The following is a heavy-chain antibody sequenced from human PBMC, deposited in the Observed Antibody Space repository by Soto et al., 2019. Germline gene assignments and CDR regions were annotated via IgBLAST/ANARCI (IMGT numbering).Heavy chain of an antibody. CDR1: GGSISSGGYS. D-gene: IGHD6-19*01. CDR2: IYDSGNT. V-gene: IGHV4-30-2*01. CDR3: ARGYASGLPGY. J-gene: IGHJ4*02. Sequence: SETLSLTCAVSGGSISSGGYSWNWIRQPPGKGLEWIGYIYDSGNTNFNPSLRSRVPISADRSKNHFSMNLTSVTAADTAVYYCARGYASGLPGYWGQGILVTVSS.